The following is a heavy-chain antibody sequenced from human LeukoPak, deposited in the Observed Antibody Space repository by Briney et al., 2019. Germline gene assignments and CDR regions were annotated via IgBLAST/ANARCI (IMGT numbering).Heavy chain of an antibody. Sequence: PGGSLRLSCAASGFTFSRYGMHWVRQTPGKGLEWVAVTSYDASNKYYADSVKGRFTISRDNSKNTLYLQMNSLRAEDTAVYYCAKSHGYSYGFDYWGQGTLVTVSS. J-gene: IGHJ4*02. V-gene: IGHV3-30*18. CDR1: GFTFSRYG. CDR3: AKSHGYSYGFDY. D-gene: IGHD5-18*01. CDR2: TSYDASNK.